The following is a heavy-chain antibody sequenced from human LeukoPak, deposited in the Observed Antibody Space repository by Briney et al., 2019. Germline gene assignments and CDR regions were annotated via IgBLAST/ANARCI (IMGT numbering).Heavy chain of an antibody. V-gene: IGHV3-33*01. D-gene: IGHD5-12*01. CDR1: GFTFSSYG. J-gene: IGHJ4*02. CDR2: IWYEGSNK. CDR3: ARGYRVLGPDY. Sequence: PGRSLRLSCAASGFTFSSYGMHWVRQAPGKGLEWGAVIWYEGSNKYYADSVKGRFTISRDNSKNTLYLQMNSLSAEVTAGYYCARGYRVLGPDYWGQGTLVTVSS.